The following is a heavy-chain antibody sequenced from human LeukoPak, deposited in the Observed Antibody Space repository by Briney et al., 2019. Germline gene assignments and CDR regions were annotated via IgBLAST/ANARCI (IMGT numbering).Heavy chain of an antibody. D-gene: IGHD2-15*01. CDR1: GFTFSSYA. CDR2: ISGGGDST. CDR3: AKLPIAVVVAGTCWFDP. V-gene: IGHV3-23*01. Sequence: AESLRLSCVASGFTFSSYAMSWVRQAPGKGLEWVAAISGGGDSTYKADSVKGRFTMTRDNSKTTLYLQMNSLRAEDTAVYYGAKLPIAVVVAGTCWFDPWSQGSLATV. J-gene: IGHJ5*01.